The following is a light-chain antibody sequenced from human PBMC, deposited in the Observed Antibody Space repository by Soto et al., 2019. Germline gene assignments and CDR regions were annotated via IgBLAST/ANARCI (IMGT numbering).Light chain of an antibody. CDR2: AAS. CDR1: QSISSY. J-gene: IGKJ5*01. Sequence: DIQMTQSPSSLSASVGDRVTITCRASQSISSYLNWYQQKPGKAPKLLIYAASSLQSGVPSRLSGSGSGTDFTLAISSLQPEDFATYYCQPSYSTPINFGQGTRLGIK. CDR3: QPSYSTPIN. V-gene: IGKV1-39*01.